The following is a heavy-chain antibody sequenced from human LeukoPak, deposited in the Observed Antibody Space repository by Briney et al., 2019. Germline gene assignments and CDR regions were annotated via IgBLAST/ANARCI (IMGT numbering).Heavy chain of an antibody. CDR3: AKGLGSSSPYYFDY. Sequence: PGGSLRLSCAASGFTVSSNYMSWVRQAPGKALEWVSVIYSGGSTYYADSVKGRFTISRDNSKNTLYLQMNSLRAEDTAVYYCAKGLGSSSPYYFDYWGQGTLVTVSS. V-gene: IGHV3-53*01. D-gene: IGHD6-6*01. J-gene: IGHJ4*02. CDR2: IYSGGST. CDR1: GFTVSSNY.